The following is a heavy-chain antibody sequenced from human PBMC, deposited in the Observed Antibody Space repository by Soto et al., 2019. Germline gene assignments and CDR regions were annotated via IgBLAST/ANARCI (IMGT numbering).Heavy chain of an antibody. Sequence: PGGSLRLFCVASGFTFRSYAMSWVRQAPGKGLEWVSSTTSSSDYIYYADSVKGRFTISRDNAKNSLYLQMDSLSAEDTAIYYCARCTVTTRSLWYCCMDVWGQGTTVTVSS. V-gene: IGHV3-21*01. D-gene: IGHD4-17*01. J-gene: IGHJ6*02. CDR3: ARCTVTTRSLWYCCMDV. CDR1: GFTFRSYA. CDR2: TTSSSDYI.